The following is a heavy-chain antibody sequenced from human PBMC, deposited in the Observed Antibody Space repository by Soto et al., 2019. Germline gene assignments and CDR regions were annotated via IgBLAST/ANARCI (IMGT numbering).Heavy chain of an antibody. V-gene: IGHV1-69*12. CDR3: ARPGIAVSGTGGNDAFDI. CDR1: GGTFSSYA. D-gene: IGHD6-19*01. J-gene: IGHJ3*02. CDR2: IIPIFGTS. Sequence: QVQLVQSGAEVKKPGSSVKVSCKASGGTFSSYALSWVRQAPGQGLEWMVGIIPIFGTSNKARKFQGRVTITADESTSTAYMELSSLRSEDTAVYYCARPGIAVSGTGGNDAFDIWGQGTMVTVSS.